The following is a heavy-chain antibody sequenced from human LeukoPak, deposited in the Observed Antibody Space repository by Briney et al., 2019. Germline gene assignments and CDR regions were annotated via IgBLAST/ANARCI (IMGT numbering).Heavy chain of an antibody. Sequence: SETLSLTCAAYGGSFSGYYWSWIRQPPGKGLEWIGEINHSGSTNYNPSLKSRVTISVDTSKNQFSLKLSSVTAADTAVYYCARDSGYDIDYWGQGTLVTVSS. V-gene: IGHV4-34*01. J-gene: IGHJ4*02. D-gene: IGHD5-12*01. CDR2: INHSGST. CDR1: GGSFSGYY. CDR3: ARDSGYDIDY.